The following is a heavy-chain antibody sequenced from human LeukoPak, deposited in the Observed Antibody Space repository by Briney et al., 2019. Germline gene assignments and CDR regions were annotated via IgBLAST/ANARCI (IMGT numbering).Heavy chain of an antibody. V-gene: IGHV3-11*04. J-gene: IGHJ3*02. D-gene: IGHD6-19*01. Sequence: GGSLRLSCAASGFTFSDYYMSWIRQAPGKGLEWVSYISSSGSTIYYADSVKGRFTISRGNAKNSLYLQVNSLRAEDTAVYYCARRIAVARAFDIWGQGTMVTVSS. CDR2: ISSSGSTI. CDR1: GFTFSDYY. CDR3: ARRIAVARAFDI.